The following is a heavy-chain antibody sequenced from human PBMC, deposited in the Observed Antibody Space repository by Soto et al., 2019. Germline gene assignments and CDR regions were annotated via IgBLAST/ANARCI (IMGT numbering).Heavy chain of an antibody. CDR1: GGTFSSYA. J-gene: IGHJ4*02. D-gene: IGHD3-22*01. CDR2: IIPIFGTA. Sequence: QVQLVQSGAEVKKPGSSVKVSCTASGGTFSSYAISWVRQAPGQGLEWMGGIIPIFGTANYAQKFQGRVTITADKSTSTAYMELSSLRSEDTAVYYCARDGRPVDYYDSSGYYYFDYWGQGTLVTVSS. V-gene: IGHV1-69*06. CDR3: ARDGRPVDYYDSSGYYYFDY.